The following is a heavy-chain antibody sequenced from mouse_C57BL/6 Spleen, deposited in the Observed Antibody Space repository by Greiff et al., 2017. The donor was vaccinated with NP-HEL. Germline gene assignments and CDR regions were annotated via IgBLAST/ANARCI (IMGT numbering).Heavy chain of an antibody. D-gene: IGHD2-4*01. V-gene: IGHV5-17*01. CDR2: ISSGSSTI. CDR3: ARDDYDGSY. J-gene: IGHJ3*01. Sequence: DVHLVESGGGLVKPGGSLKLSCAASGFTFSDYGMHWVRQAPEKGLEWVAYISSGSSTIYYAATVKGRFTISRDNAKNTLFLQMTSLRSEDTAMYYCARDDYDGSYWGQGTLVTVSA. CDR1: GFTFSDYG.